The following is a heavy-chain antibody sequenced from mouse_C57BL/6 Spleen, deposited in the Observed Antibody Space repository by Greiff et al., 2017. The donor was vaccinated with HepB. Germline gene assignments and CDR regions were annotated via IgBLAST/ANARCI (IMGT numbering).Heavy chain of an antibody. CDR2: INPNNGGT. Sequence: EVQLQQSGPELVKPGASVKMSCKASGYTFTDYNIHWVKQSHGKSLEWIGYINPNNGGTSYNQKFKGKATLTVNKSSSTAYMELRSLTSEDSAVYYCARGYYGSRGDYFDYWGQGTTLTVSS. CDR1: GYTFTDYN. CDR3: ARGYYGSRGDYFDY. D-gene: IGHD1-1*01. V-gene: IGHV1-22*01. J-gene: IGHJ2*01.